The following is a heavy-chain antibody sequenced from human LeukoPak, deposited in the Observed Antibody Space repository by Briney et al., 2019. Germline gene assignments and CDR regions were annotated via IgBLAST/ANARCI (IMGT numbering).Heavy chain of an antibody. CDR1: GGSIRSYY. CDR3: ARHQDVGAIAFDY. J-gene: IGHJ4*02. V-gene: IGHV4-59*08. CDR2: IYYSGST. D-gene: IGHD1-26*01. Sequence: SETLSLTCTVSGGSIRSYYWSWIRQPPGKGLEWIGYIYYSGSTTYNPSLKSRVTISVDTSKKQLSLKLSSATAADTAVYYCARHQDVGAIAFDYWGRGTLVTVSS.